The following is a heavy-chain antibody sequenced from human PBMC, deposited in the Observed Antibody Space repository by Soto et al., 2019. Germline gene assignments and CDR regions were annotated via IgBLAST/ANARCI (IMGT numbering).Heavy chain of an antibody. CDR1: GGSISSGGYY. CDR3: ARGSSGSYYNAYYYYYGMDV. J-gene: IGHJ6*02. CDR2: IYYSGST. D-gene: IGHD3-10*01. Sequence: SETLSLSCTVSGGSISSGGYYWSWIRQHPGKGLEWIGYIYYSGSTYYNPSLKSRVTISVDTSKNQFSLKLSSVTAADTAVYYCARGSSGSYYNAYYYYYGMDVWGQGTTVTVSS. V-gene: IGHV4-31*03.